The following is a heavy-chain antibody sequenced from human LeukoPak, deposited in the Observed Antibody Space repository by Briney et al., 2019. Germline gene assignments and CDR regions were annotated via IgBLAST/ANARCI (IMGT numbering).Heavy chain of an antibody. CDR1: GFAFSRYW. J-gene: IGHJ3*02. D-gene: IGHD2-15*01. Sequence: GGSLRLSCAAFGFAFSRYWMHWVRHAPGKGLVWVSRINRDGSTTTYADSVKGRFTISRDNAKNTLYLQMNSLRAEDTAVYYCATDLVVVVTNQDAFDIWGHGTMVTVSS. V-gene: IGHV3-74*01. CDR3: ATDLVVVVTNQDAFDI. CDR2: INRDGSTT.